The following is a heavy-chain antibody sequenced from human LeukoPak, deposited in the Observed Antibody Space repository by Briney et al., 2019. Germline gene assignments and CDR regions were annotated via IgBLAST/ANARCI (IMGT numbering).Heavy chain of an antibody. CDR2: IYYSGST. D-gene: IGHD1-1*01. CDR3: ARGYNRQSNPFDY. Sequence: PSETLSLTCNVSGGSMSSNYWSWIRQSPGKGLEWIGYIYYSGSTDYNPSLKSRVTISVDRSNNRFSLRLGSVTAADTAVYYCARGYNRQSNPFDYWGQGTLVTVSS. J-gene: IGHJ4*02. V-gene: IGHV4-59*01. CDR1: GGSMSSNY.